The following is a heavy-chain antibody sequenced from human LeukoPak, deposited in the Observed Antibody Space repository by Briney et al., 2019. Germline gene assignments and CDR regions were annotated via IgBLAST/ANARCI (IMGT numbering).Heavy chain of an antibody. CDR3: ARHRTGSYPVGFDP. Sequence: SETLSLTCSVSNGSIGSTNYYWAWIRQPPGKGLEWIGSIYYSGSTYYNPSLKSRVTISVDTSKNQFSLRLSSVTAADTAVYYCARHRTGSYPVGFDPWGQGTLVTVSS. J-gene: IGHJ5*02. V-gene: IGHV4-39*01. D-gene: IGHD1-26*01. CDR1: NGSIGSTNYY. CDR2: IYYSGST.